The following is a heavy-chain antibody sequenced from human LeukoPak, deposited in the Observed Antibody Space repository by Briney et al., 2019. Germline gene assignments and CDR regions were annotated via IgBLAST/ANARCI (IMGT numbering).Heavy chain of an antibody. D-gene: IGHD2-21*02. J-gene: IGHJ3*01. CDR2: INPNTGGT. V-gene: IGHV1-2*02. CDR3: ARPLLLAGAFDL. Sequence: ASVKASCKTSGYSFTGYYIHWVRQAPGQGLEWVGYINPNTGGTKYAQKFQDRITMTRDTSITTVYVELSGLKSDDTAIYYCARPLLLAGAFDLWGQGTLVAVSS. CDR1: GYSFTGYY.